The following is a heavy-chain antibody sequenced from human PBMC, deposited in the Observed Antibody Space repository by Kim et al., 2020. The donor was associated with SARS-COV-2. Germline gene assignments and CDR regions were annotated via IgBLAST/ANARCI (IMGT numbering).Heavy chain of an antibody. D-gene: IGHD2-2*02. Sequence: ASVKVSCKASGYTFTSYAMNWVRQAPGQGLEWMGWINTNTGNPTYAQGFTGRFVFSLDTSVSTAYLQISSLKAEDTAVYYCASVPAGCSSTSCYMGGDYYGMDVWGQGTTVTVSS. V-gene: IGHV7-4-1*02. CDR3: ASVPAGCSSTSCYMGGDYYGMDV. CDR1: GYTFTSYA. J-gene: IGHJ6*02. CDR2: INTNTGNP.